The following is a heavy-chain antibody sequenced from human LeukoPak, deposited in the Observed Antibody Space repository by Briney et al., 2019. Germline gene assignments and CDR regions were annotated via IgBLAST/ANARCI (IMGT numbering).Heavy chain of an antibody. CDR1: GFTFSSYW. J-gene: IGHJ3*02. CDR3: AKDIAWSYDILTGYSGYNQPPTI. CDR2: ISSSGSTI. V-gene: IGHV3-48*04. D-gene: IGHD3-9*01. Sequence: AGGSLRLSCVASGFTFSSYWMTWVRQAPGKGLEWVSYISSSGSTIYYADSVKGRFTISRDNAKNSLYLQMNSLRAEDTAVYYCAKDIAWSYDILTGYSGYNQPPTIWGQGTMVTVSS.